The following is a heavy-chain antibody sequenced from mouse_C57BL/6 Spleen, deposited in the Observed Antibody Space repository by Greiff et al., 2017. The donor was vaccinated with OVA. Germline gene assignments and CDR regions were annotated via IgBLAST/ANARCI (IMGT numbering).Heavy chain of an antibody. V-gene: IGHV1-61*01. J-gene: IGHJ1*03. CDR2: IYPSDSET. CDR1: GYTFTSYW. Sequence: VQLQQPGAELVRPGSSVKLSCKASGYTFTSYWMDWVKQRPGQGLEWIGNIYPSDSETHYNQKFKDKATLTVDKSSSTAYMQLSSLTSEDSAVYYCARRGNDGYYGYFDVWGTGTTVTVSS. CDR3: ARRGNDGYYGYFDV. D-gene: IGHD2-3*01.